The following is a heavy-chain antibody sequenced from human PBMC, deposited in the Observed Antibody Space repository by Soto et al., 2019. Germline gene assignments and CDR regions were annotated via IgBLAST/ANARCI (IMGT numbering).Heavy chain of an antibody. J-gene: IGHJ3*01. V-gene: IGHV3-23*01. CDR2: ISGSSDRT. CDR3: EGSWT. D-gene: IGHD5-12*01. CDR1: GFTIRNYA. Sequence: EVQVLESGGDLVQPGGSLRLSCAASGFTIRNYAMSWVRQAPGKALEWVSGISGSSDRTYYADSVKGRFTISKDTSSNTLYLQMNSLRVEDTAVYLCEGSWTWGQGTMVTVSS.